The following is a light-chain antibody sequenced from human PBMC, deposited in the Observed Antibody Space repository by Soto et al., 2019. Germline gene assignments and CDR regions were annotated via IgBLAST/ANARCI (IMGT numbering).Light chain of an antibody. CDR3: HQYNKWPYT. CDR2: AAS. CDR1: QSFSSS. J-gene: IGKJ3*01. Sequence: EIVLTQSPGTLSLSPGERATLSCRASQSFSSSFLAWYQQKPGQPPRLLIDAASTRATGIPARFSGSGSGTEFTLTIGSLQSEDFAIYYCHQYNKWPYTFGPGTKVDIK. V-gene: IGKV3-15*01.